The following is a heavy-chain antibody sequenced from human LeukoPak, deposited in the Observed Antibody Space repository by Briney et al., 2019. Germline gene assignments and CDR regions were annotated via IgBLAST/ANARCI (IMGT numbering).Heavy chain of an antibody. V-gene: IGHV1-69*06. Sequence: LGASVKVSCKASGGTFSSYAISWVRQAPGQGLEWMGGIIPIFGTANYAQKFQGRVTITADKSTSTAYMELSSLRSEDTAVYYCASEKGYYMDVWGKGTTVTVSS. CDR1: GGTFSSYA. CDR2: IIPIFGTA. CDR3: ASEKGYYMDV. J-gene: IGHJ6*03.